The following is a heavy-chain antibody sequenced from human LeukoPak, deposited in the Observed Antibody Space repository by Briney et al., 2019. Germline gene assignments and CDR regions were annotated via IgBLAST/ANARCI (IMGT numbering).Heavy chain of an antibody. CDR1: GFTFSSYA. V-gene: IGHV3-23*01. CDR3: AKDTRSGYNYGYFDY. Sequence: VGSLRLSCAASGFTFSSYAINWVRQAPGKGLGWVATSSAIVVSTYYADCVKGRFNISRDNSKNKLYLQMNSLGAEDKAVYYCAKDTRSGYNYGYFDYWSQGTMVTVSS. CDR2: SSAIVVST. D-gene: IGHD5-18*01. J-gene: IGHJ4*02.